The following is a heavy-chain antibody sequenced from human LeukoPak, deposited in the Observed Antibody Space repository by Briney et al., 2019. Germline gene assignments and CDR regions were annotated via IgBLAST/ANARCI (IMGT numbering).Heavy chain of an antibody. Sequence: GGSLRLSCAASGFTFSSYGMHWVRQAPGKGLEWVAVIWYDGSNKYYADSVKGRFTISRDNSKNTLYLQMNSLKAEDTAVFYCATPPRGYTSYWGQGTLVTVSS. CDR2: IWYDGSNK. J-gene: IGHJ4*02. CDR1: GFTFSSYG. D-gene: IGHD5-18*01. CDR3: ATPPRGYTSY. V-gene: IGHV3-33*01.